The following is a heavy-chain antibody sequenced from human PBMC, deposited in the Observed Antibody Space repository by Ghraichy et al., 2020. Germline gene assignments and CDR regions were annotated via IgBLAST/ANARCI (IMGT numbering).Heavy chain of an antibody. CDR3: ARVGYSNNYGIDY. D-gene: IGHD5-12*01. Sequence: GGSLRLSCAASGFTFSSYAMHWVRQAPGKGLEWVAFISYDGSGKYYADSVRGRFTISRDNSKNTLYLQMNSLRAEDTALYYCARVGYSNNYGIDYWGQGTLVTGSS. J-gene: IGHJ4*02. CDR1: GFTFSSYA. V-gene: IGHV3-30*04. CDR2: ISYDGSGK.